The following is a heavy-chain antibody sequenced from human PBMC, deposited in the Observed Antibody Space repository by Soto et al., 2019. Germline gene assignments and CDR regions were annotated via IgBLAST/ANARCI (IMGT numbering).Heavy chain of an antibody. CDR3: ARTHSGSYYSVFNY. CDR1: NFSIGSGYY. V-gene: IGHV4-38-2*01. J-gene: IGHJ4*02. Sequence: PSETLSLTCVVSNFSIGSGYYWGWIRQSPGKGLEWIASIYRSGTTSYNPSLKSRVTISVDPSKNQFSLMLTAVTAADTAVYYCARTHSGSYYSVFNYRGRGSLVPVSS. D-gene: IGHD1-26*01. CDR2: IYRSGTT.